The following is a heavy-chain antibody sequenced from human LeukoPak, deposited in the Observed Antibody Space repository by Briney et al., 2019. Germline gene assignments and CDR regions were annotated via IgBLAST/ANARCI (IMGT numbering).Heavy chain of an antibody. CDR3: PRFPHFWSGYSFGY. V-gene: IGHV4-34*01. Sequence: SETLSLTCAVYGGSFSGYYWSWIRQPPGKGLEWIGEINHSGSNNYNPSLKSRVPLSVDTSKNQVSLNLGSVTPAAPAVYYCPRFPHFWSGYSFGYWGQGTLVTVSS. CDR1: GGSFSGYY. CDR2: INHSGSN. J-gene: IGHJ4*02. D-gene: IGHD3-3*02.